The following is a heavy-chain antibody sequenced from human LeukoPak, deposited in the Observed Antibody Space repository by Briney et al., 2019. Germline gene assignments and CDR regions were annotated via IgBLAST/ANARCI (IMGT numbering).Heavy chain of an antibody. CDR1: GGSISISSSY. V-gene: IGHV4-39*01. Sequence: SGTLFLTCTVSGGSISISSSYWGWIRQPPGKGLEWVGSVHYSGNTFYNPSLKSRVTISVDTSKNQFSLKLSSVTAADTAVYYCAIVGRYYYDSSGYYWRDAFDIWGQGTMVTVPS. D-gene: IGHD3-22*01. CDR3: AIVGRYYYDSSGYYWRDAFDI. J-gene: IGHJ3*02. CDR2: VHYSGNT.